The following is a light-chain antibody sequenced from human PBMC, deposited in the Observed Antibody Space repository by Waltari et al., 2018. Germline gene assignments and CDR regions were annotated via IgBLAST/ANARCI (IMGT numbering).Light chain of an antibody. CDR3: QSYDSALSAV. V-gene: IGLV1-40*01. CDR1: SSNIGAGND. CDR2: DYS. J-gene: IGLJ3*02. Sequence: QSVLTQPPSVSGVPGQGCTISCTGSSSNIGAGNDVHWSQQLPGAAPKLLIYDYSNRPSGVPDRFYGSKSGTSASLAITGLQAEDEADYYCQSYDSALSAVFGGGTKVTVL.